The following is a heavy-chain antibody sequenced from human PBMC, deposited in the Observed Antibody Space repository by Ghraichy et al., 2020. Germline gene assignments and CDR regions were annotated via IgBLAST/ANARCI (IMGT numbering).Heavy chain of an antibody. J-gene: IGHJ4*02. CDR1: GGSFSGYY. Sequence: SETLSLTCAVYGGSFSGYYWSWIRQPPGKGLEWIGEINHSGSTNYNPSLKSRVTISVDTSKNQFSLKLSSVTAADTAVYYCARGRPMYYYDSSGYFDYWRQGTLVTVSS. V-gene: IGHV4-34*01. CDR2: INHSGST. CDR3: ARGRPMYYYDSSGYFDY. D-gene: IGHD3-22*01.